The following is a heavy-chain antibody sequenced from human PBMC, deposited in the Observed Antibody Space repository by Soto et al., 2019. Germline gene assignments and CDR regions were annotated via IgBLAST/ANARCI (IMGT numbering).Heavy chain of an antibody. Sequence: SETLSLTCTVSGGSISGYIWSWVRQPPGKGLEWIGYIDSRGSTNYNPSLTTRVTISLDTSKNQVSLKMTSVTPADTAVYFCAIGPRPPWDLLCWCQGTLGT. CDR2: IDSRGST. J-gene: IGHJ1*01. CDR3: AIGPRPPWDLLC. D-gene: IGHD3-10*02. CDR1: GGSISGYI. V-gene: IGHV4-59*13.